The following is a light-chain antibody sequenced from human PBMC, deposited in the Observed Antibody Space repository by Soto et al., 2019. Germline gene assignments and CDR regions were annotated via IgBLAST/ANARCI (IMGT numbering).Light chain of an antibody. Sequence: SYELTQLPSVSVSPGQTARITCSGDALPQQYVCWYQQKSGQAPVLVIYDDSKRPSGIPERFSGSSSGTVATLTISGAQVEDEADYYCYSTDSSDNHRVFGGGTKLTVL. CDR3: YSTDSSDNHRV. V-gene: IGLV3-10*01. J-gene: IGLJ2*01. CDR1: ALPQQY. CDR2: DDS.